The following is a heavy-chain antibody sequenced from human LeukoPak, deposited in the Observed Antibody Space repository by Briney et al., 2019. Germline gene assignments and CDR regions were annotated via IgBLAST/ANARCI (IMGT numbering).Heavy chain of an antibody. CDR2: INTNTGNP. J-gene: IGHJ4*02. V-gene: IGHV7-4-1*02. CDR1: GYTSTSYA. Sequence: ASVKVSCKASGYTSTSYAMNWVRQAPGQGLEWMGWINTNTGNPTYAQSFTGRFVFSLDTSVSTAYLQISSLKAEDTAVYYCARGGGPNYYDSSGYGNYFDYWGQGTLVTVSS. D-gene: IGHD3-22*01. CDR3: ARGGGPNYYDSSGYGNYFDY.